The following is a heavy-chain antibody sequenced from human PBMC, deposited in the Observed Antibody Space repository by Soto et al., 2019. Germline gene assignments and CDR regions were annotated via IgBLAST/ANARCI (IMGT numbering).Heavy chain of an antibody. Sequence: QVQLVQSGAEEKKPGASVKVSCKASGYTFTSYAMHWGRQAPGQRLEWMGWINAVNGNTKYSQKFQGRVTITRDTSASTAYMELSSLSSEDTAVYYCARSIVVVTALDYWGQGTLVTVSS. V-gene: IGHV1-3*05. CDR3: ARSIVVVTALDY. J-gene: IGHJ4*02. D-gene: IGHD2-21*02. CDR2: INAVNGNT. CDR1: GYTFTSYA.